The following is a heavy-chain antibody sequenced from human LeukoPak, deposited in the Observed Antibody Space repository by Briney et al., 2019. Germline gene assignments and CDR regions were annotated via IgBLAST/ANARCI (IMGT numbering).Heavy chain of an antibody. D-gene: IGHD5-12*01. J-gene: IGHJ4*02. CDR1: GFTFSSYA. CDR2: ISGGGAI. Sequence: GGSLRLSCAASGFTFSSYAMSWVRQAPGKGLEWVSAISGGGAIYYADSVKGRFTISRDNSKNTLYLQMNSLRAEDTALYYCAKYRGYSGYEPIDYWGQGTLATVSS. V-gene: IGHV3-23*01. CDR3: AKYRGYSGYEPIDY.